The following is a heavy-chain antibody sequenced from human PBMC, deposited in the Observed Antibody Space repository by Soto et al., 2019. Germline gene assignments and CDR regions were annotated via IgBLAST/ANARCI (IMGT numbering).Heavy chain of an antibody. D-gene: IGHD3-10*01. J-gene: IGHJ4*02. Sequence: VSVKVSCKASGYTFTSYDINGVRQATGQGLEWMGWMNPNSGNTGYAQKFQGRVTMTRDTSTSTVYMELSSLRSEDTAVYYCARDERSQGSGSSGDYWGQGTLVTVSS. CDR2: MNPNSGNT. V-gene: IGHV1-8*01. CDR1: GYTFTSYD. CDR3: ARDERSQGSGSSGDY.